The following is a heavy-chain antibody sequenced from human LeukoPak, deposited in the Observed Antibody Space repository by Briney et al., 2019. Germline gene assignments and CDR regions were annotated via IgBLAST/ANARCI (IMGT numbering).Heavy chain of an antibody. CDR1: GFTFSDYD. CDR2: IGTAGDT. V-gene: IGHV3-13*01. J-gene: IGHJ4*02. Sequence: PGGSLRLSCPASGFTFSDYDMHWVRQPKGKGMEWVAAIGTAGDTYYTGTVKGRFTISRKNAKNSLYLQMNSLRAGDTAVYYCARVAKERVGGVYYFDYWGQGTLVTVSS. CDR3: ARVAKERVGGVYYFDY. D-gene: IGHD1-1*01.